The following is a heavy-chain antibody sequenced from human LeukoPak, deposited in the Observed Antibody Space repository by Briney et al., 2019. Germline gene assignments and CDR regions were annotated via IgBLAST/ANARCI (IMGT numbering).Heavy chain of an antibody. CDR2: ISWNSGSI. Sequence: PGGSLRLSCAASGFTFDDYAMHWVRQAPGKGLEWVSGISWNSGSIGYADSVKGRFTISRDNAKNSLYLQMNSLRAEDTALYYCARVTGTSWSYYFDYWGQGTLVTVSS. CDR3: ARVTGTSWSYYFDY. D-gene: IGHD6-13*01. CDR1: GFTFDDYA. V-gene: IGHV3-9*01. J-gene: IGHJ4*02.